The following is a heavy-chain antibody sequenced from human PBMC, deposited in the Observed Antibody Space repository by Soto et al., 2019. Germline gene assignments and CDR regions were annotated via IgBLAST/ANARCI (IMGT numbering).Heavy chain of an antibody. CDR2: HSGSGGST. CDR1: GFTFSSYT. CDR3: AKWEYCTSSRCFWANRYDY. D-gene: IGHD2-2*01. V-gene: IGHV3-23*01. J-gene: IGHJ4*02. Sequence: GSLRLSCAASGFTFSSYTMAWVRQAPGRGLEWVSTHSGSGGSTYYADSVKGRFSISRDNSKNTLFLQMNSLRAEDTATYYCAKWEYCTSSRCFWANRYDYWGQGTPVTVSS.